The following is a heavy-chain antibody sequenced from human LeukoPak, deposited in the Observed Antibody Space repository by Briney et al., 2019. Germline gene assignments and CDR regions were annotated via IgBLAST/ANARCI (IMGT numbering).Heavy chain of an antibody. J-gene: IGHJ4*02. V-gene: IGHV3-23*01. D-gene: IGHD4-11*01. CDR3: AKGLGKATVTPLGY. CDR2: ISGSGGST. Sequence: GTLSLTCAVSGGSISCSNWWSWVRQPPGKGLEWVSGISGSGGSTYYADSVKGRFTISRDNSKNTLYLQMDSLRAEDTAVYYCAKGLGKATVTPLGYWGQGTLVTVSS. CDR1: GGSISCSN.